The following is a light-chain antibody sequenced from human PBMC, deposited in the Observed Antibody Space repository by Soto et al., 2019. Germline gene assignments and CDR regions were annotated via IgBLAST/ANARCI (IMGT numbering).Light chain of an antibody. V-gene: IGKV1-12*01. CDR1: QDISTL. CDR2: GAS. J-gene: IGKJ5*01. Sequence: DIQMTQSPSSVSASIGDTVTITCRASQDISTLLAWYQQKPGKAPKLLIYGASTLESGVPSRFSASGSGTDFTLTISSLQPEDFATYYCQQFRSFPITFGQGTRLEIK. CDR3: QQFRSFPIT.